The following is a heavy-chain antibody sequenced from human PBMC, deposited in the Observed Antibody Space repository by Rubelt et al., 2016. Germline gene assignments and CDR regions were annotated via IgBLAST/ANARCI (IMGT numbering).Heavy chain of an antibody. J-gene: IGHJ4*02. V-gene: IGHV2-5*02. CDR2: IYWDDDK. CDR3: AHSRIAANFDY. D-gene: IGHD6-13*01. Sequence: QITLKESGPTLVKPTQTLTLTCTFSGFSLSTSGVGVGWIRHPPGKALEWPAIIYWDDDKRYSPSLKSRLTITKDTSKNQVVLTMTNMDPVDTATYYCAHSRIAANFDYWGQGTLVTVSS. CDR1: GFSLSTSGVG.